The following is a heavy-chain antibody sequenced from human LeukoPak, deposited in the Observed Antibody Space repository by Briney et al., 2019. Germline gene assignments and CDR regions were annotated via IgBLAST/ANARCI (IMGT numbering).Heavy chain of an antibody. D-gene: IGHD1-26*01. CDR3: ARDSGIYSSPADY. CDR1: GFTFSSYA. CDR2: ISSSSSYI. J-gene: IGHJ4*02. Sequence: GGSLRLSCAASGFTFSSYAMHWVRQAPGKGLEWVSSISSSSSYIYYADSVKGRFTISRDNAKNSLYLQMNSLRAEDTAVYYCARDSGIYSSPADYWGQGTLVTVSS. V-gene: IGHV3-21*01.